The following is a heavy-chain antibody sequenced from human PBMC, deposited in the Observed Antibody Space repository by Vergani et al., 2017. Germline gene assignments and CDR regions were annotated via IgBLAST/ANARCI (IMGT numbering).Heavy chain of an antibody. CDR2: FDTEDGET. J-gene: IGHJ4*02. CDR1: GYTLTELS. D-gene: IGHD3-9*01. V-gene: IGHV1-24*01. Sequence: QVQLVQSGAEVKKPGASVKVSCKVSGYTLTELSMHWVRQAPGKGLEWMGGFDTEDGETIYAQKFQGRVTMTEDTSTDTAYMELSSLRSEDTAVYYCATDKDVLRYFDWSLDYWGQGTLVTVSS. CDR3: ATDKDVLRYFDWSLDY.